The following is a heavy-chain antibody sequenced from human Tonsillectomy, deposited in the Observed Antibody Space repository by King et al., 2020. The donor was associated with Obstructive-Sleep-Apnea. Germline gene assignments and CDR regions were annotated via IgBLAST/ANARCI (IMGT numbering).Heavy chain of an antibody. Sequence: QLVQSGAEVKKPGASVKISCKASGYTFTNYAMHWVRQAPGQRLEWMGCINSGNGNTKYSQKFPGRVTITRDTSASTAYMELSSLRSEDTAGYYCATGCLYCGRDCYPWHYFDYWGQGTLVTVSS. D-gene: IGHD2-21*02. CDR1: GYTFTNYA. V-gene: IGHV1-3*01. J-gene: IGHJ4*02. CDR3: ATGCLYCGRDCYPWHYFDY. CDR2: INSGNGNT.